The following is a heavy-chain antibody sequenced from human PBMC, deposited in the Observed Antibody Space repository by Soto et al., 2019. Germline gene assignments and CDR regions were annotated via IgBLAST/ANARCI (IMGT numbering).Heavy chain of an antibody. CDR1: GYTFTSYA. J-gene: IGHJ4*02. CDR3: ARFPLPESSGWSSPFDY. D-gene: IGHD6-19*01. Sequence: ASVKVSCESSGYTFTSYAMHWVRQSPGQRLEWMGWINAGNGNTKYSQKFQGRVTITRDTSASTAYMELSSLRSEDTAVYYCARFPLPESSGWSSPFDYWGQGTLVTVSS. CDR2: INAGNGNT. V-gene: IGHV1-3*01.